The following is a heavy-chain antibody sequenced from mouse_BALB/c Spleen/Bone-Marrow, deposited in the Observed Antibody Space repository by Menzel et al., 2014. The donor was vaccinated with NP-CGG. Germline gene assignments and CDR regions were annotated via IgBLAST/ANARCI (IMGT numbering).Heavy chain of an antibody. J-gene: IGHJ2*01. V-gene: IGHV5-17*02. CDR1: GFTFSSFG. Sequence: EVQRVESGGGLVQPGGSRKLSCAASGFTFSSFGMHWVRQAPEKGLEWVAYISSGSSTIYYADTVKGRFTISRDNPKNTLFLQMTSLRSEDTAMYYCARSSYGYDRQAYFFDYWGQGTTLTDSS. CDR2: ISSGSSTI. CDR3: ARSSYGYDRQAYFFDY. D-gene: IGHD2-2*01.